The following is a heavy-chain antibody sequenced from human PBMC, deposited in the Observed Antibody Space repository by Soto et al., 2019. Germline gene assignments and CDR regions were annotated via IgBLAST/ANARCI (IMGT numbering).Heavy chain of an antibody. Sequence: EVQLLESGGGLVQPGGSLRLSCAASGFTFSSYAMSWVRQAPGKGLEWVSAISGSGGSTYYADSVKGRFTISRDNSKNTLYLQMNSLRAEDTAVYYCAKPQFPSSGYYGAFDIWGQGTMVTVSS. CDR2: ISGSGGST. D-gene: IGHD3-22*01. CDR3: AKPQFPSSGYYGAFDI. J-gene: IGHJ3*02. CDR1: GFTFSSYA. V-gene: IGHV3-23*01.